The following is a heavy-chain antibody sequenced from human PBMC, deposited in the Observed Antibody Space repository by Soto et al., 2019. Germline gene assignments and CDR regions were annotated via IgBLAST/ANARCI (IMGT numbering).Heavy chain of an antibody. V-gene: IGHV1-2*02. CDR1: GYAFSAYY. J-gene: IGHJ4*01. D-gene: IGHD3-3*01. CDR3: ARRHGARSNVFRSAFPLDF. CDR2: VNPHTGDS. Sequence: QVQLVQSGAEVKRPGASVKVSCQASGYAFSAYYIHWVRQAPGQGLEWMGWVNPHTGDSKYTEILKGRVTLTSDTSTNTSYMDLTSLTSADTAVYYCARRHGARSNVFRSAFPLDFWGQGTLVAVSS.